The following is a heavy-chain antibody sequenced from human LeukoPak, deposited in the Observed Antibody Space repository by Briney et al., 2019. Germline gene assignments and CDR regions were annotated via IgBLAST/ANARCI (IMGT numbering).Heavy chain of an antibody. CDR1: GGSFSGYY. Sequence: SETLSLTCAVYGGSFSGYYWSWLRQPPGKGLEWIGEINHSGSTNYNPSLKSRVTISVDTSKNQFSLKLSSVTAADTAVYYCARGKGYSYGYFRFDPWGQGTLVTVSS. CDR2: INHSGST. CDR3: ARGKGYSYGYFRFDP. J-gene: IGHJ5*02. D-gene: IGHD5-18*01. V-gene: IGHV4-34*01.